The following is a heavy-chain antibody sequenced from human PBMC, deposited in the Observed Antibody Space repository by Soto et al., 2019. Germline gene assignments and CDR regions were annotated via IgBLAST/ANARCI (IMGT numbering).Heavy chain of an antibody. CDR3: ARGGGLLTDY. CDR2: VNDNGSEN. D-gene: IGHD1-26*01. V-gene: IGHV3-7*01. Sequence: EVQLVESGGGLVQPGGSLRLSCAASGFTFRSFCMNWVRQVPGKGVEWVATVNDNGSENYYVDSVKGRFPVSRCNAKNSLYLQMTRLRVEDTAVYYCARGGGLLTDYWGQGTLVTVSS. J-gene: IGHJ4*02. CDR1: GFTFRSFC.